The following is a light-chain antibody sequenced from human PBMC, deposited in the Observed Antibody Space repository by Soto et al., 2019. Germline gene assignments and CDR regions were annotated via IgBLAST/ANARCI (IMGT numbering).Light chain of an antibody. J-gene: IGKJ4*01. Sequence: DIPVTQSPSFLSASVGDRVTITCRASQGISSYLAWYQQKPGKAPKLLIYAASTFQSGVPSRFRGSGSGTEFTLTISSLQPEDFATDYCQQLNSYRLFGGGTKVDIK. CDR2: AAS. CDR1: QGISSY. CDR3: QQLNSYRL. V-gene: IGKV1-9*01.